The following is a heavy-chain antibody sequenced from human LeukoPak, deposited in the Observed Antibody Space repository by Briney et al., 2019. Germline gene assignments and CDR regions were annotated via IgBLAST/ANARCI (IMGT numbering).Heavy chain of an antibody. Sequence: SGGSLRLSCAASGFTFSSYSMNWVRQAPGKGLEWVSSISSSSSYIYYADSVKGRFTISRDNAKNSLYLQMNSLRAEDTAVYYCARVLDDYVWGSYRYLDYWGQGTLVTVSS. CDR1: GFTFSSYS. CDR2: ISSSSSYI. J-gene: IGHJ4*02. CDR3: ARVLDDYVWGSYRYLDY. D-gene: IGHD3-16*02. V-gene: IGHV3-21*01.